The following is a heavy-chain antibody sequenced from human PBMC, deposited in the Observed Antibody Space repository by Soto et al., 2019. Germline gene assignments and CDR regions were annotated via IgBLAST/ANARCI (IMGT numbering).Heavy chain of an antibody. Sequence: ASVKVSCKASGYTFTSYDINWVRQATGQGLEWMGWMNPNSGNTGYAQKFQGRVTMTRNTSISTAYMELSSLRSEDTAVYYCARGYCSSTSCLGAFDIWGKGTMVTVSS. D-gene: IGHD2-2*01. CDR2: MNPNSGNT. CDR1: GYTFTSYD. J-gene: IGHJ3*02. V-gene: IGHV1-8*01. CDR3: ARGYCSSTSCLGAFDI.